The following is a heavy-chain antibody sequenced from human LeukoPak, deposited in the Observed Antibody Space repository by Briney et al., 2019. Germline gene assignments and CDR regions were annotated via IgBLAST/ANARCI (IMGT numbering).Heavy chain of an antibody. V-gene: IGHV3-48*03. D-gene: IGHD6-13*01. CDR1: GFTFSSFE. Sequence: PGGSLRLSCAASGFTFSSFEMNWVRQAPGKGLEWISYISSSGSTIFYADSVKGRFTISRDNAQNSLFLQMNSLGAEDTAVYYCSRETIPAPGPFDYWGQGTLVTVSS. CDR3: SRETIPAPGPFDY. J-gene: IGHJ4*02. CDR2: ISSSGSTI.